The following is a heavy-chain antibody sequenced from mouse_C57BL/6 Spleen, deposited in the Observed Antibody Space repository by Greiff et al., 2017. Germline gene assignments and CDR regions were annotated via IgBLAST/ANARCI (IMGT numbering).Heavy chain of an antibody. CDR3: ARDRYFDV. CDR2: INPGSGGT. CDR1: GYAFTNYL. J-gene: IGHJ1*03. Sequence: QVQLQQSGAELVRPGTSVKVSCKASGYAFTNYLIEWVKQRPGQGLEWIGVINPGSGGTNYNEKFKGKATLTADKSSSTAYMQLSSLTSEDSAVYFCARDRYFDVWGTGTTVTVSS. V-gene: IGHV1-54*01.